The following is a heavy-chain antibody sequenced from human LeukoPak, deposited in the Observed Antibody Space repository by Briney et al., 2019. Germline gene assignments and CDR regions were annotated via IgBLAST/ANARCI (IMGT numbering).Heavy chain of an antibody. CDR1: GFTFSSYA. V-gene: IGHV3-23*01. CDR3: AKFLGDYPGFLDY. CDR2: ISGSGGST. J-gene: IGHJ4*02. D-gene: IGHD4-17*01. Sequence: GGSLRLSCAASGFTFSSYAMTWVRQAPGKGLEWVSGISGSGGSTYYADSVKGRFTISRDNSKNTLYLQINSLRAEDTAVYYCAKFLGDYPGFLDYWGQGTLVTVSS.